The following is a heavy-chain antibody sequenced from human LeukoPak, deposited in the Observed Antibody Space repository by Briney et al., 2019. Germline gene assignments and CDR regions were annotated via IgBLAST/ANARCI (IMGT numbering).Heavy chain of an antibody. CDR1: GGSISSGGYS. V-gene: IGHV4-30-2*01. CDR2: IYHSGST. Sequence: SQTLSLTCAVSGGSISSGGYSWSWIRQPPGKGLEWIGYIYHSGSTYYIPSLKSRVTISVDRSKNQFSLKLSSVTAADTAVYYCARGSLGYCSGGSCYLAYYFDYWGQGTLVTVSS. J-gene: IGHJ4*02. CDR3: ARGSLGYCSGGSCYLAYYFDY. D-gene: IGHD2-15*01.